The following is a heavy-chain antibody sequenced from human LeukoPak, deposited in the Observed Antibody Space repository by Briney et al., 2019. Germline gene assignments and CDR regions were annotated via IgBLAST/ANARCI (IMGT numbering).Heavy chain of an antibody. D-gene: IGHD4-17*01. J-gene: IGHJ2*01. CDR1: GVSISSYY. CDR2: IYYSGST. V-gene: IGHV4-59*01. Sequence: PSETLSLTCTVSGVSISSYYWSWIRQAPGKGLEWIGYIYYSGSTNYNPSLKSRVTISVDTSKNEFSLKLSSVTAADTAVYHCVRATTTYWYFDLWGRGTLVTVSS. CDR3: VRATTTYWYFDL.